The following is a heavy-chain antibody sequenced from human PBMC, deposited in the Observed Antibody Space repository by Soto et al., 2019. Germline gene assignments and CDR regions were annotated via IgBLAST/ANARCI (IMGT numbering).Heavy chain of an antibody. Sequence: SLRLSCAASGFTFSSYEMNWVRQAPGEGLEWVSYISSSGSTIYYAGSVKGRFTISRDNAKNSLYLQMNSLRAEDTAVYYCARLYSSGWIDAFYIWGQGTMVTVSS. CDR3: ARLYSSGWIDAFYI. D-gene: IGHD6-19*01. J-gene: IGHJ3*02. V-gene: IGHV3-48*03. CDR2: ISSSGSTI. CDR1: GFTFSSYE.